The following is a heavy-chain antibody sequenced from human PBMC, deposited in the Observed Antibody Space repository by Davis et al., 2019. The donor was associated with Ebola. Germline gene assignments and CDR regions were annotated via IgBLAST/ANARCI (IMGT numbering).Heavy chain of an antibody. CDR1: GFTFDDYA. Sequence: SLKISCAASGFTFDDYATHWVRQAPGKGLEWVSGISWNSGSIGYADSVKGRFTISRDNAKNSLYLQMNSLRAEDTALYYCAKAIYRIAVAGTLGDAFDIWGQGTMVTVSS. CDR2: ISWNSGSI. D-gene: IGHD6-19*01. V-gene: IGHV3-9*01. J-gene: IGHJ3*02. CDR3: AKAIYRIAVAGTLGDAFDI.